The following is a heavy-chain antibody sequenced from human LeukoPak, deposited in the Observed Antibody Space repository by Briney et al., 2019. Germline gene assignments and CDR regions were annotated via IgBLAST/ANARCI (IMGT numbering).Heavy chain of an antibody. D-gene: IGHD3-10*01. CDR1: GFTFSSYA. Sequence: GGSLRLSCAASGFTFSSYAMSWVRQAPGKGLEWVSAISGSGGSTYYADSVKGRFTISRDNSKNTLYLQMNSLRAEDTAVYYCAKRGELVEGYYGMDVWGQGTTVTVSS. CDR3: AKRGELVEGYYGMDV. CDR2: ISGSGGST. J-gene: IGHJ6*02. V-gene: IGHV3-23*01.